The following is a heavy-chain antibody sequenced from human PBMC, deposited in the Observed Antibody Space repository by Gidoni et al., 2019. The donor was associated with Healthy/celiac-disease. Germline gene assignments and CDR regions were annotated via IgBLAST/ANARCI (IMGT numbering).Heavy chain of an antibody. Sequence: EVQLVESGGGLIQPGGSLSLSCAASGFTVSSNYMSWVRQAPGKGLEWVSVIYSGGSTYYADSVKGRFTISRYNSKNTLYLQMNSLRAEDTAVYYCARARRDYYDSSGYYHYFDYWGQGTLVTVSS. CDR1: GFTVSSNY. V-gene: IGHV3-53*01. CDR3: ARARRDYYDSSGYYHYFDY. CDR2: IYSGGST. J-gene: IGHJ4*02. D-gene: IGHD3-22*01.